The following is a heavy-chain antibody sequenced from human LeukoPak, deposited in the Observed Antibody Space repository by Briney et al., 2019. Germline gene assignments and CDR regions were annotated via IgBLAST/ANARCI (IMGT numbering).Heavy chain of an antibody. CDR2: ISGSGGNI. D-gene: IGHD6-19*01. V-gene: IGHV3-23*01. CDR1: GFTFSSYA. CDR3: AKSRGIAVAGTSYYFDY. Sequence: PGGSLRLSCAASGFTFSSYAMSWVRQAPGEGLEWVSAISGSGGNIYYVDSVKGRFTISRDNSKNTLYLQMNSLRAEDTAVYYCAKSRGIAVAGTSYYFDYWGQGTLVTVSS. J-gene: IGHJ4*02.